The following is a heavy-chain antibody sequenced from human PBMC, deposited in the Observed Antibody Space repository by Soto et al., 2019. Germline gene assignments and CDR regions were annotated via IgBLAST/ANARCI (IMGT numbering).Heavy chain of an antibody. V-gene: IGHV4-61*08. Sequence: TSLPLSLTGTLSGGSISSGDYYWSWIRQPPGKGLEWIGYIYYSGSTNYNPSLKSRVNISVDTSKNQFSLKLSSVTAADTAVYYCARDRYYYGSGSYYTLDYWGQGTLVTVSS. CDR3: ARDRYYYGSGSYYTLDY. CDR1: GGSISSGDYY. D-gene: IGHD3-10*01. J-gene: IGHJ4*02. CDR2: IYYSGST.